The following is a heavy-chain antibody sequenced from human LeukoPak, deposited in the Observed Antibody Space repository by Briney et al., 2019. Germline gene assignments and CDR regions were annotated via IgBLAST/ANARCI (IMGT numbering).Heavy chain of an antibody. V-gene: IGHV1-2*04. CDR1: GYTFTGFY. J-gene: IGHJ3*02. Sequence: ASVKVSCKASGYTFTGFYIHWVRQAPGQGLEWMGWINPNSGGTNYAQKFQGWVIMTKDTSITTAYMELSRLRSDDTAVYYCARGSPHFDTVWGSPLWDIWGQGTMVTVSS. D-gene: IGHD3-16*01. CDR2: INPNSGGT. CDR3: ARGSPHFDTVWGSPLWDI.